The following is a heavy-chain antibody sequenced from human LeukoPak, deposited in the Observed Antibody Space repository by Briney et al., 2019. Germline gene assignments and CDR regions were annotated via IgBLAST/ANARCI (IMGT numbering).Heavy chain of an antibody. J-gene: IGHJ5*02. Sequence: PGGSLRLSCAASGFTFSSYWMSWVRQAPGKGLEWVANIKQDGSEKYYVDSVKGRFTISRDNAKNSLYLQMNSLRAEDTAVYYCARVYYDFWSGYYRFDPWGQGTLVTVSS. V-gene: IGHV3-7*01. CDR1: GFTFSSYW. D-gene: IGHD3-3*01. CDR3: ARVYYDFWSGYYRFDP. CDR2: IKQDGSEK.